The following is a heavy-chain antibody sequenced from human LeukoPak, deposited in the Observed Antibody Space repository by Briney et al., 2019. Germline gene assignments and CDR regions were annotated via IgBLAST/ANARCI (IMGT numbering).Heavy chain of an antibody. D-gene: IGHD6-19*01. V-gene: IGHV1-69*13. CDR1: GGTFSSYA. J-gene: IGHJ4*02. CDR2: IIPIFGTA. Sequence: ASVKVSCKASGGTFSSYAISWVRQAPGQGLEWMGGIIPIFGTANYAQKFQGRVTITADESTSTADMELSSLRSEDTAVYYCARVSGWYQVAYYYFDYWGQGTLVTVSS. CDR3: ARVSGWYQVAYYYFDY.